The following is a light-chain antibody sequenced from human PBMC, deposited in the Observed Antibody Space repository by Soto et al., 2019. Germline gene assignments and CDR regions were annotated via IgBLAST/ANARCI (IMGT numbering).Light chain of an antibody. V-gene: IGKV3-20*01. CDR2: GAS. CDR1: QTVSDTF. J-gene: IGKJ1*01. CDR3: QPYGGSPQGT. Sequence: EIVLTQSPGTQSLSPGDRATLSCRAGQTVSDTFIAWYQQRPGQPPRLLIYGASNRATGIPDRFTGSGSGTEFTLAISRLEPEDFAVYYCQPYGGSPQGTFGQGTKVEIK.